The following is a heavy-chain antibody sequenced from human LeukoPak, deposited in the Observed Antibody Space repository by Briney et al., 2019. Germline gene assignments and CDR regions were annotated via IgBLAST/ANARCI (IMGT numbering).Heavy chain of an antibody. J-gene: IGHJ4*02. V-gene: IGHV3-21*01. D-gene: IGHD6-19*01. CDR1: GFTFSSYS. CDR3: ARAYPPGYSSGWYFDY. Sequence: TGGSLRLSCAASGFTFSSYSMNWVRQAPGKGLEWVSSISSSSSYIYYADSVKGRFTISRDNAKNSLYLQMSSLRAEDTAVYYCARAYPPGYSSGWYFDYWGQGTLVTVSS. CDR2: ISSSSSYI.